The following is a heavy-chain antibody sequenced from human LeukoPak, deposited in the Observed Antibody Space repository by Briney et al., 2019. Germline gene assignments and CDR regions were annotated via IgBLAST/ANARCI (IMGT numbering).Heavy chain of an antibody. CDR2: ISSSSSYI. Sequence: GGSLRLSCAASGFTFSSYGMHWVRQAPGKGLEWVSSISSSSSYIYYADSVKGRFTISRDNAKNSLYLQMNSLRAEDTAVYYCARYSTVVVPPVFDYWGQGTLVTVSS. J-gene: IGHJ4*02. CDR3: ARYSTVVVPPVFDY. CDR1: GFTFSSYG. V-gene: IGHV3-21*01. D-gene: IGHD2-2*01.